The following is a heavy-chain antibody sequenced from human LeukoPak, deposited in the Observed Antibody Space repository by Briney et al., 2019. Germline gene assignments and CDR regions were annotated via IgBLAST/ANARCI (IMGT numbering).Heavy chain of an antibody. CDR3: ERVGIAAAGAYAFDI. Sequence: SETLSLTCAVYGGSFSGYYWSWIRQPPGKGLEWIGEINHSGSTNYNPSLKSRVTISVDTSKNQFSLKLSSVTAADTAVYYCERVGIAAAGAYAFDIWGQGTMVTVSS. D-gene: IGHD6-13*01. CDR1: GGSFSGYY. V-gene: IGHV4-34*01. CDR2: INHSGST. J-gene: IGHJ3*02.